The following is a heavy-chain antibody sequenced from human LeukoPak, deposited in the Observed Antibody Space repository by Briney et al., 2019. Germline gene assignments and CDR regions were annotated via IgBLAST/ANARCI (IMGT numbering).Heavy chain of an antibody. V-gene: IGHV3-74*01. CDR1: GFTFSRYW. Sequence: GESLKISCAASGFTFSRYWMHWVRQAPGKGLVWVSRINSDGSSTSYADSVKGRFTISRDNAKNTLYLQMNSLRAEDTAVYYCARDPYSSSWTNYYYYYGMDVWGQGTTVTVSS. CDR2: INSDGSST. CDR3: ARDPYSSSWTNYYYYYGMDV. D-gene: IGHD6-13*01. J-gene: IGHJ6*02.